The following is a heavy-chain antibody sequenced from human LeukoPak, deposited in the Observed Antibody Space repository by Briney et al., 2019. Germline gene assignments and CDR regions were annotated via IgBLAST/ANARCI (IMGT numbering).Heavy chain of an antibody. J-gene: IGHJ4*02. CDR3: ATLNSPDGYEADY. Sequence: GGSLRLSCAASGFTFSSYAMSWVRQAPGKGLEWVSAISGSGGSTYYADSVKGRFTISRDNSKNSLYLQMNSLRAEDTALYYCATLNSPDGYEADYWGQGTLVTVSS. V-gene: IGHV3-23*01. CDR1: GFTFSSYA. D-gene: IGHD5-24*01. CDR2: ISGSGGST.